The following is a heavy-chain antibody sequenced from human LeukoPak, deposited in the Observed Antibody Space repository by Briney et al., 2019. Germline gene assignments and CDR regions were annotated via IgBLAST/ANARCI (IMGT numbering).Heavy chain of an antibody. J-gene: IGHJ6*02. V-gene: IGHV3-15*07. CDR1: GFTFSNAW. CDR2: IKSKTDGGTT. CDR3: TTDRVIYYGMDV. Sequence: GGSLRLSCAASGFTFSNAWMNWVRQAPGKGREWVGRIKSKTDGGTTDYAAPVKGRFTISRDDSKNTLYLQMNRLKTEDTAVYYCTTDRVIYYGMDVWGQGTTVTVSS. D-gene: IGHD3-10*01.